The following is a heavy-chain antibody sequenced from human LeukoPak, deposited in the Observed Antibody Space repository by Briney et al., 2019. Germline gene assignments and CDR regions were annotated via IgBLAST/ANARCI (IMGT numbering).Heavy chain of an antibody. V-gene: IGHV4-4*07. Sequence: PSGTLSLTCTVSGGSISSYYWSWIRQPAGKGLEWIGRIYTSGSTNYNPSLKSRVTMSVDTSKNRFSLKLSSVTAADTAVYYCASYALGIVATQAFDIWAKGTRVTVSS. J-gene: IGHJ3*02. CDR3: ASYALGIVATQAFDI. D-gene: IGHD7-27*01. CDR2: IYTSGST. CDR1: GGSISSYY.